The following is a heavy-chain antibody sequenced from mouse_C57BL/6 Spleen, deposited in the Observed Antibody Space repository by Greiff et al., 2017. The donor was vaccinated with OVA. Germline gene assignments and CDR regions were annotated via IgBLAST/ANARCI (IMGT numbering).Heavy chain of an antibody. CDR2: IYPGNSDT. D-gene: IGHD1-1*01. CDR1: GYTFTSYW. J-gene: IGHJ2*01. V-gene: IGHV1-5*01. Sequence: VQLQQSGTVLARPGASVKMSCKTSGYTFTSYWMHWVKQRPGQGLEWIGAIYPGNSDTSYNQKFKGKAKLTAVTSASTAYMELSSLTNEDSAVYYCTNDYYGSSYSYFYYWGQGTTLTVSS. CDR3: TNDYYGSSYSYFYY.